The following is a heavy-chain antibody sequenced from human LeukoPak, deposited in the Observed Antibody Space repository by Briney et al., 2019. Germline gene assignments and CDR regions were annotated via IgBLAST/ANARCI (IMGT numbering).Heavy chain of an antibody. V-gene: IGHV4-4*07. CDR3: ARARAAAAWFDY. D-gene: IGHD6-13*01. Sequence: SETLSLTCTVSGGSISSYYWSWIRQPAGKGLEWIGRIYTSGSTNYNPSLKSRVTMSVDTSKNHLSLKLSSVTAADTAVYHCARARAAAAWFDYWGRGTLVTVSS. CDR2: IYTSGST. CDR1: GGSISSYY. J-gene: IGHJ4*02.